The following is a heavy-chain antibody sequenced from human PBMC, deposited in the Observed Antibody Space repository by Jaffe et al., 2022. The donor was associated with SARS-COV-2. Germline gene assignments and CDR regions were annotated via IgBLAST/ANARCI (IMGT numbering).Heavy chain of an antibody. CDR1: GGSFSGYY. D-gene: IGHD2-15*01. CDR3: ARERAYCSGGSCQGHYYYYMDV. CDR2: INHSGST. V-gene: IGHV4-34*01. Sequence: QVQLQQWGAGLLKPSETLSLTCAVYGGSFSGYYWSWIRQPPGKGLEWIGEINHSGSTNYNPSLKSRVTISVDTSKNQFSLKLSSVTAADTAVYYCARERAYCSGGSCQGHYYYYMDVWGKGTTVTVSS. J-gene: IGHJ6*03.